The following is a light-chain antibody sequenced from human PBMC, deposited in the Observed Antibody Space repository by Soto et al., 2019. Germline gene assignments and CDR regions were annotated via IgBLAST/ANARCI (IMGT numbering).Light chain of an antibody. Sequence: EIVMTQSPAALSVSPGERVTLSCRASQSVRRDLAWYQQTRGQSPRLLIYGASIRATGIPDRFTGSGSGTDFTLTISRLEPEDFAVYYCQQYGSSPLTFGGGTKVDIK. CDR2: GAS. V-gene: IGKV3-20*01. CDR3: QQYGSSPLT. J-gene: IGKJ4*01. CDR1: QSVRRD.